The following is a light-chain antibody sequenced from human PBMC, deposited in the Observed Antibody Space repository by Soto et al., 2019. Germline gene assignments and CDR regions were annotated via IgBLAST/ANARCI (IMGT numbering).Light chain of an antibody. CDR3: QQRSNWPPL. CDR1: QSVSSY. V-gene: IGKV3-11*01. CDR2: DAS. J-gene: IGKJ2*01. Sequence: EIVLTQSPATLSLSPGERATLSCRDSQSVSSYLAWYQQKPGQAPRLLIYDASNRATGIPARFSGSGSGTDFTLTISSLEPEDFAVYYCQQRSNWPPLFGQGTKLEIK.